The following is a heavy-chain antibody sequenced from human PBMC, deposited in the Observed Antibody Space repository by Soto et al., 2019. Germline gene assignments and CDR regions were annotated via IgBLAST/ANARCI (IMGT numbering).Heavy chain of an antibody. CDR3: AREPTTMTGSAFDI. D-gene: IGHD4-17*01. CDR2: IIPIFGTA. CDR1: GGTFSSYA. Sequence: QVQLVQSGAEVKKPGSSVKVSCKASGGTFSSYAISWVRQAPGQGLEWMGGIIPIFGTAYYAQKFQGRVTITADESTSKAYRELSSLRSDDTAVYYCAREPTTMTGSAFDIWGQGTMVTVSS. J-gene: IGHJ3*02. V-gene: IGHV1-69*12.